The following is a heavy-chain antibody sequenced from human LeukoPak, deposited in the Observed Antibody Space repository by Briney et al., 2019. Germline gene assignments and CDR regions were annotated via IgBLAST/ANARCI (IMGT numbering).Heavy chain of an antibody. D-gene: IGHD2-2*01. J-gene: IGHJ6*03. CDR2: INPNSGGT. CDR3: ARGGLSYCSSTSCEVYYYYYYMDV. Sequence: ASVTVSCKASGYTFTGYYMHWVRQAPGQGLEWMGWINPNSGGTNYAQKFQGRVTMTRDTSISTAYMELSRLRSDDTAVYYCARGGLSYCSSTSCEVYYYYYYMDVWGKGTTVTVSS. V-gene: IGHV1-2*02. CDR1: GYTFTGYY.